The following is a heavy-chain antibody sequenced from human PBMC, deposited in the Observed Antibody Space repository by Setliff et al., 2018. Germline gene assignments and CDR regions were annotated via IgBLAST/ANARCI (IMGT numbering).Heavy chain of an antibody. V-gene: IGHV3-7*01. CDR3: FGAGTCSY. D-gene: IGHD3-10*01. J-gene: IGHJ4*02. CDR2: INPHASEK. Sequence: GGSLRLSCTASGFSYSNCWVSWVRQAPGKGLEWLASINPHASEKYYVDSVKGRFTISRDNAKNSLSLQMNGLRAEDTSVYYCFGAGTCSYWGQGTLVTVSS. CDR1: GFSYSNCW.